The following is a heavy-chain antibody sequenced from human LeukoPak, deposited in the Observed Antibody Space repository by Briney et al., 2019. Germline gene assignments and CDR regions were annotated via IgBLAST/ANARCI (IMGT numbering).Heavy chain of an antibody. CDR3: ANFLTGFGTDY. Sequence: GGSLRLSCAASGFTFSSYAMSWVRQAPGKGLEWVSAISGSGGSTYYADSVKGRFTISRDNSKNRLYLQMNSLRVEDTAVYYCANFLTGFGTDYWGQGTLVTVSS. CDR1: GFTFSSYA. CDR2: ISGSGGST. V-gene: IGHV3-23*01. D-gene: IGHD3-9*01. J-gene: IGHJ4*02.